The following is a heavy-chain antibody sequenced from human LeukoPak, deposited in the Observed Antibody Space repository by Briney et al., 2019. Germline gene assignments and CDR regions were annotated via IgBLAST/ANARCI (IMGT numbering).Heavy chain of an antibody. V-gene: IGHV1-46*01. Sequence: GASVKVSCKASGYTFTSYYMHWVRQAPGQGLEWMGIINPSGGSTSYAQKFQGRVTMTRDTSTSTVYMELSSLRSEDTAVYYCARAMTTVVMFENDAFDIWGQGTMVTVSS. CDR1: GYTFTSYY. CDR3: ARAMTTVVMFENDAFDI. D-gene: IGHD4-23*01. CDR2: INPSGGST. J-gene: IGHJ3*02.